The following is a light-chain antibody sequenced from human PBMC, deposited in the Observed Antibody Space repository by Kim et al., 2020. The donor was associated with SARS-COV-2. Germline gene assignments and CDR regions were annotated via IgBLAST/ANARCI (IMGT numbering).Light chain of an antibody. Sequence: VSVGDRVTITCRASQNINIYLNWYQHKPGKAPKLLIYTASTLHSGVPSRFSGSGSGTDFTLTITSLQPDDFATYYCQQSYITPITFGQGTRLEIK. J-gene: IGKJ5*01. V-gene: IGKV1-39*01. CDR2: TAS. CDR3: QQSYITPIT. CDR1: QNINIY.